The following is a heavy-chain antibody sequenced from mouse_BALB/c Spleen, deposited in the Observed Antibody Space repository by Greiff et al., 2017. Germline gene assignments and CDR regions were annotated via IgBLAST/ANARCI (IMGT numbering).Heavy chain of an antibody. D-gene: IGHD2-3*01. CDR2: ISSGSSTI. CDR3: ARYDGNYDYYAMDY. CDR1: GFTFSSFG. J-gene: IGHJ4*01. V-gene: IGHV5-17*02. Sequence: EVKLQESGGGLVQPGGSRKLSCAASGFTFSSFGMHWVRQAPEKGLEWVAYISSGSSTIYYADTVKGRFTISRDNPKNTLFLQMTSLRSEDTAMYYCARYDGNYDYYAMDYWGQGTSVTVSS.